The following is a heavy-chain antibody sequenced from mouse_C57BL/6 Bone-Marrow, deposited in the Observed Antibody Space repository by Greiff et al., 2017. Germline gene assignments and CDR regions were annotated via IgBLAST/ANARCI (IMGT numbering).Heavy chain of an antibody. Sequence: EVKLEESGGGLVQPGGSMKLSCVASGFTFSNYWMNWVRQSPEKGLEWVAQIRLKSDNYATHYAESVKGRFTISRDDSKSSVYLQMNNLRAEDTGIYYCTAYYYGSSYWYFDVWGTGTTVTVSS. V-gene: IGHV6-3*01. J-gene: IGHJ1*03. D-gene: IGHD1-1*01. CDR2: IRLKSDNYAT. CDR3: TAYYYGSSYWYFDV. CDR1: GFTFSNYW.